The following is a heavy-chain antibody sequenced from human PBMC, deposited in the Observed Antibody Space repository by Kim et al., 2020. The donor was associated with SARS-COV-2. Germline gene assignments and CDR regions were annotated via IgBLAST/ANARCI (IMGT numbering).Heavy chain of an antibody. CDR3: AGDKATAD. V-gene: IGHV1-3*01. Sequence: NGNTKYSQKFQGRVTITRDTSATTAYMELSSLRSEDKAVYYCAGDKATADWGQGTVVTVSS. J-gene: IGHJ4*02. D-gene: IGHD4-4*01. CDR2: NGNT.